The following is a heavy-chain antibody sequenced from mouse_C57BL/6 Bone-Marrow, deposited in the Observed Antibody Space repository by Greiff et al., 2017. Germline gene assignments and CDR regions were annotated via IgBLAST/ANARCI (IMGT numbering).Heavy chain of an antibody. Sequence: VQLQQSGAELVRPGTSVKVSCKASGYAFTNYLIEWVKQRPGQGLEWIGVLNPGSGGTNYNEKFKGKATLTAEKSSSTAYMQLSSLTSEDSAVYFCAREWLAYAMDYWGQGTSVTVSS. D-gene: IGHD2-2*01. CDR2: LNPGSGGT. CDR1: GYAFTNYL. J-gene: IGHJ4*01. V-gene: IGHV1-54*01. CDR3: AREWLAYAMDY.